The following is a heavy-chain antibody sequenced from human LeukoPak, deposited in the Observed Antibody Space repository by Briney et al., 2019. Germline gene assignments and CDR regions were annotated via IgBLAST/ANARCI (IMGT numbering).Heavy chain of an antibody. CDR3: ARTYGSGSYDGAFDI. D-gene: IGHD3-10*01. V-gene: IGHV3-53*01. CDR1: AFTVSSNY. CDR2: IYSGGST. J-gene: IGHJ3*02. Sequence: GGSLRLSCAASAFTVSSNYMSWVRQAPGKGLEWASVIYSGGSTYYADSVKGRFTISRDNSKNTLHLQMNSLRAEDTAVYYCARTYGSGSYDGAFDIWGQGTMVTVSS.